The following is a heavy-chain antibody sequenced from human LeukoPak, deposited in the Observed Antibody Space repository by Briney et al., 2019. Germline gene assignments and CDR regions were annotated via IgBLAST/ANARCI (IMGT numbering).Heavy chain of an antibody. V-gene: IGHV3-30*02. J-gene: IGHJ4*02. CDR2: IRYDGSSK. CDR3: ARDQAGSGHYADY. D-gene: IGHD3-10*01. CDR1: GFTFSNYA. Sequence: GGSLRLSRAASGFTFSNYAMHWVRQAPGKGLEWLAYIRYDGSSKYYADFVKGRFTISRDNSKNTLYLQMNSLRAEDTAVYYCARDQAGSGHYADYWGQGTLVTVSS.